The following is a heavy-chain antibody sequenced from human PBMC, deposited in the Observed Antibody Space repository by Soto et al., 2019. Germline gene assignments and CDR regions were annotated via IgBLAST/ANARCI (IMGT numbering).Heavy chain of an antibody. J-gene: IGHJ6*02. D-gene: IGHD5-18*01. CDR2: IIPIFGTA. Sequence: ASVKVSCKASGGTFSSYSISWVRQAPGQGLEWMGGIIPIFGTANYAQKFQGRVTITADESTSTAYMELSSLRSEDTAVYYCARELGYGGLQYGMDVWGQGTTVTVSS. V-gene: IGHV1-69*13. CDR1: GGTFSSYS. CDR3: ARELGYGGLQYGMDV.